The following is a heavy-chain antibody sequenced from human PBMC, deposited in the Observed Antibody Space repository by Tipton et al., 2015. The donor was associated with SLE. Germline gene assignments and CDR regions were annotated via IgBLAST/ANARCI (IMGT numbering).Heavy chain of an antibody. Sequence: TLSLTCTVSGGSMNSGNYYWTWIRQPAGKGLEWIGRVSTTGSTSYNPSLRGRVFISLDTSKNQFSLELSSVTAADTAINYCARDQPGFGSAHYPRGYSNYHMDVWGKGTTVTVSS. J-gene: IGHJ6*03. D-gene: IGHD3-3*01. CDR3: ARDQPGFGSAHYPRGYSNYHMDV. CDR1: GGSMNSGNYY. V-gene: IGHV4-61*02. CDR2: VSTTGST.